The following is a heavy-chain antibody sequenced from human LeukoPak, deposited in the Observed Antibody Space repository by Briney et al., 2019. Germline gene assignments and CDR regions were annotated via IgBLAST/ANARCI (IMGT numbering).Heavy chain of an antibody. CDR2: IKSDGAGT. CDR1: GFSFSSFW. D-gene: IGHD4-17*01. CDR3: ARGGYGAYMG. Sequence: GGSLRLSCAASGFSFSSFWMHWVRQAPGKGLVWVSGIKSDGAGTSYVDSVKSRFTISRDNANNTLDLQMNSLRAEDTAVYYCARGGYGAYMGWGQGMLVTVSS. J-gene: IGHJ4*02. V-gene: IGHV3-74*01.